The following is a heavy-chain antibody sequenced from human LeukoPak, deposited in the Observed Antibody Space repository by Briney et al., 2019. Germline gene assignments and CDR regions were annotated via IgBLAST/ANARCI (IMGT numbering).Heavy chain of an antibody. CDR3: ARDRTIAVAGMGYYYYMDV. CDR1: GFTFSSYW. V-gene: IGHV3-7*01. J-gene: IGHJ6*03. D-gene: IGHD6-19*01. Sequence: GGSLRLSCAASGFTFSSYWMSWVRQAPGKGLEWVANIKQDGSEKYYVDAVKGRFTISRDGAKNSLYLQMNSLRAEDTAVYYCARDRTIAVAGMGYYYYMDVWGKGTTVTVSS. CDR2: IKQDGSEK.